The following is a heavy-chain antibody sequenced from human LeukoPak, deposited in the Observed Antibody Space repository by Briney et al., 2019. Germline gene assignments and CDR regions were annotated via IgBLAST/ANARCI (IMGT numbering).Heavy chain of an antibody. CDR1: GGSISSYY. Sequence: AETLSLTCTVSGGSISSYYWSWIRQPPGKGLEWIGYIYYSGSTNYNPSLKSRVTISVDTSKNQFSLKLSSVTAADTAVYYCARGDNYYDSSGYYLNWGQGTLVTGFS. J-gene: IGHJ4*02. V-gene: IGHV4-59*01. CDR2: IYYSGST. CDR3: ARGDNYYDSSGYYLN. D-gene: IGHD3-22*01.